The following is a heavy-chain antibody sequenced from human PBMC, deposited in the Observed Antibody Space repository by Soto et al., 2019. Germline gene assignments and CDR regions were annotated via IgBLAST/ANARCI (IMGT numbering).Heavy chain of an antibody. J-gene: IGHJ6*02. Sequence: QVQLVQSGAEVKKPGSSVKVSCKASGGTFSSYAISWVRQAPGQGLEWMGGIIPIFGTANYAQKFQGRVTITADESTSTAYMELSSLRSEDTAVYYCARGYCSGGSCYSARYDYYYGVDVWGQGTTVTVSS. V-gene: IGHV1-69*01. CDR1: GGTFSSYA. CDR2: IIPIFGTA. CDR3: ARGYCSGGSCYSARYDYYYGVDV. D-gene: IGHD2-15*01.